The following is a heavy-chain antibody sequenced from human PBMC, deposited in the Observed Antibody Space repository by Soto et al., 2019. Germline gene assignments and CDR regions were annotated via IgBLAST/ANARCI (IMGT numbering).Heavy chain of an antibody. V-gene: IGHV1-69*13. Sequence: SVKVSCKASGGTFSSDAISWVRQAPGQGLEWMGGIIPIFGTANYAQKFQGRVTITADESTSTAYMELSSLRSEDTAVYYCARYCSSTSCYHFYYYYGMDVWGQGTTVTVSS. CDR2: IIPIFGTA. D-gene: IGHD2-2*01. J-gene: IGHJ6*02. CDR1: GGTFSSDA. CDR3: ARYCSSTSCYHFYYYYGMDV.